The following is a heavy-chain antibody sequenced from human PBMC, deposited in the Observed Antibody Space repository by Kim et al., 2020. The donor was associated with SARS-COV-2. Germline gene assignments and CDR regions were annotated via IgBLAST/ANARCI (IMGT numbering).Heavy chain of an antibody. J-gene: IGHJ6*02. CDR1: GGSISSSSYY. CDR3: ARGYYYDGGYGMDV. V-gene: IGHV4-39*07. D-gene: IGHD3-22*01. Sequence: SETLSLTCTVSGGSISSSSYYWGWIRQPPGKGLEWIGSIYYSGSTYYNPSLKSRVTISVDTSKNQFSLKLSSATAADTAVYYCARGYYYDGGYGMDVWGQGTTVTVSS. CDR2: IYYSGST.